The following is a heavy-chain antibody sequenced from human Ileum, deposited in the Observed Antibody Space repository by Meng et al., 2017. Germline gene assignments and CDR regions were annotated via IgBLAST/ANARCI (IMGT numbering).Heavy chain of an antibody. CDR2: IHHSGRT. V-gene: IGHV4-34*01. Sequence: QGPLSQWGAGLLKPSETLSSPCAVFGGSFNDYYWSWVRQSPGKGLEWIGQIHHSGRTNYKSSLERRVTISVDTSKSQFSLKLTSVTAADTAMYYCVRGPARETHDFDYWGQGALVTVSS. CDR1: GGSFNDYY. J-gene: IGHJ4*02. CDR3: VRGPARETHDFDY. D-gene: IGHD1-26*01.